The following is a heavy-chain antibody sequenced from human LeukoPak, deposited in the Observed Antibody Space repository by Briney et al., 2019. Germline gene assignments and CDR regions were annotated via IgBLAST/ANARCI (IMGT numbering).Heavy chain of an antibody. V-gene: IGHV4-59*01. CDR1: GGSISSYY. J-gene: IGHJ4*02. D-gene: IGHD5-24*01. CDR3: ARETVSRRDGYIYLDY. Sequence: SEALSLTCTVSGGSISSYYWSWIRQPPGKGLEWIGYIYYSGSTNYNPSLKSRVTISVDTSKNQFSLKLSSVTAADTAVYYCARETVSRRDGYIYLDYWGQGTLVTVPS. CDR2: IYYSGST.